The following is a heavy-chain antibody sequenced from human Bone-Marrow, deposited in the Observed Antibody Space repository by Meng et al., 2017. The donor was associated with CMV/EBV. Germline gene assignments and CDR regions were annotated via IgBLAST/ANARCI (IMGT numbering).Heavy chain of an antibody. CDR2: INPNSAGT. CDR1: GYIFTDYY. CDR3: ARAHAYYNMDV. Sequence: ASVKVSCKASGYIFTDYYMHWVRQAPGKGLEWMGWINPNSAGTNYAQNFQGRVTMSSDTSISTAYMELSRLRSDDTAVYYCARAHAYYNMDVWGQGTTVTVSS. J-gene: IGHJ6*02. V-gene: IGHV1-2*02.